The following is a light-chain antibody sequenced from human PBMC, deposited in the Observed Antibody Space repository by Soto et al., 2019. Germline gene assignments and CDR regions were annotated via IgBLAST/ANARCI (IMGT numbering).Light chain of an antibody. V-gene: IGKV1-33*01. CDR2: DAS. Sequence: DIQMTQSPSSLSASVGDRVTITCQARQDISKYLNWYQLQPGKAPRLLIYDASNVNAGVPSRFSGSGSGTNFTLTITSLQPEDIATYFCQQFDTLPPAFGQGTKLEIK. J-gene: IGKJ2*01. CDR1: QDISKY. CDR3: QQFDTLPPA.